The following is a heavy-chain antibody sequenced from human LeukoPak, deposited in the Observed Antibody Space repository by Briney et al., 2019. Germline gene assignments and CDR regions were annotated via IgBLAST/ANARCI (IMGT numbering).Heavy chain of an antibody. V-gene: IGHV1-18*04. D-gene: IGHD2-2*01. CDR1: GYTFTSYG. J-gene: IGHJ4*02. CDR2: ISAYNGNT. Sequence: ASVKLSCKASGYTFTSYGISWVRQAPGQGLEWMGWISAYNGNTNYAQKLQGRVTMTTDTSTSTAYMELRSLRSDDTAVYYCARDCSSTSCYDYWGQGTLVTVSS. CDR3: ARDCSSTSCYDY.